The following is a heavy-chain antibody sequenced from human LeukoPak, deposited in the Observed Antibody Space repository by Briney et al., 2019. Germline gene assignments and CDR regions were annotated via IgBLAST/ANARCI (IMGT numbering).Heavy chain of an antibody. V-gene: IGHV1-69*05. CDR2: IIPIFGTA. CDR1: GGTSSSYA. J-gene: IGHJ4*02. CDR3: AREGSGLFFDY. Sequence: GSSVKVSCKASGGTSSSYAISWVRQAPGQGLEWMGRIIPIFGTANYAQKFQGRVTITTDESTNTAYMELSSLRSEDTAVYSCAREGSGLFFDYWGQGTPVTVSS. D-gene: IGHD6-19*01.